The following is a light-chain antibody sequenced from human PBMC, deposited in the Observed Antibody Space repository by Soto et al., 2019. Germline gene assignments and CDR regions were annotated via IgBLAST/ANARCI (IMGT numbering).Light chain of an antibody. V-gene: IGKV1-5*03. CDR2: KAS. CDR3: QQHNSFSIT. J-gene: IGKJ5*01. CDR1: QNINSR. Sequence: DIQMTQSPSTLPASVGDRVTITCRASQNINSRLAWYQQKPGKAPKLLIYKASSLESGVPSRFSGSGSGTEFTLTINSLQADDFATYYCQQHNSFSITFGQGTRLEIK.